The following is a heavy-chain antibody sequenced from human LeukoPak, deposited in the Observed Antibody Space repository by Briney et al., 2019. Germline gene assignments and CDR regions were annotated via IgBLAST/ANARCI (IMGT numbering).Heavy chain of an antibody. CDR3: ARDRSTKYSCDY. V-gene: IGHV3-64*04. CDR2: ISSNGGST. D-gene: IGHD2-2*01. J-gene: IGHJ4*02. Sequence: GGSLRLSCSASGFTFSSYAMHWVRQAPGKGLEYVSAISSNGGSTYYADSVKGRFTISRDNSKNTLYLQMSSLRTEDTAVYYCARDRSTKYSCDYWGQGTLVSVSS. CDR1: GFTFSSYA.